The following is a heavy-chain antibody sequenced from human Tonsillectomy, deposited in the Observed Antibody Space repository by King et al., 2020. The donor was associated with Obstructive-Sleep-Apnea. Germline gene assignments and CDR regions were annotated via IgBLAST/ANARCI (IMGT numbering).Heavy chain of an antibody. CDR1: GGSISSTNW. CDR3: ARVTWRLEYYGMDL. Sequence: QLQESGPGLVKPSGTLSLTCAVSGGSISSTNWWSWVRQPPGKGLEWIGAIYHSGSTNYNPSLKRRVTISLDKSKKQFSLKLSSVTAADTAVYYCARVTWRLEYYGMDLWGQATTVTVPS. CDR2: IYHSGST. V-gene: IGHV4-4*02. J-gene: IGHJ6*02. D-gene: IGHD4-23*01.